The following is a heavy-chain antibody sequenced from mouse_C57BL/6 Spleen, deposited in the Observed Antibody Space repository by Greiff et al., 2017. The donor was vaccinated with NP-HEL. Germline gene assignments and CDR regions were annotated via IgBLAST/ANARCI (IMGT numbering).Heavy chain of an antibody. D-gene: IGHD1-1*01. J-gene: IGHJ2*01. Sequence: QVQLKQSGAELARPGASVKLSCKASGYTFTSYGISWVKQRTGQGLEWIGEIYPRSGNTYYNEKFKGKATLTADKSSSTAYMGLRSLTSEDSAVYFCARSGITTVVGYFDYWGQGTTLTVSS. CDR3: ARSGITTVVGYFDY. CDR2: IYPRSGNT. CDR1: GYTFTSYG. V-gene: IGHV1-81*01.